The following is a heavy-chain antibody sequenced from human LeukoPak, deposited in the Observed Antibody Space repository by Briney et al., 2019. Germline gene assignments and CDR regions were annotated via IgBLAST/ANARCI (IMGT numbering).Heavy chain of an antibody. Sequence: PGGSLRLSCAASGFSISNYNMNWVRQAPGKGLEWLSSISSSSSTIFYADSVKGRLTISRDNAKNSVFLQMNSLRAEDTAVYYCATEPLYYYYMDVWGKGTTVTVSS. CDR1: GFSISNYN. D-gene: IGHD1-14*01. CDR2: ISSSSSTI. J-gene: IGHJ6*03. V-gene: IGHV3-48*01. CDR3: ATEPLYYYYMDV.